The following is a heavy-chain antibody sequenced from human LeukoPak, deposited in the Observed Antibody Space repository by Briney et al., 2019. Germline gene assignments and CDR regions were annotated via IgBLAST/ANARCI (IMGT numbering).Heavy chain of an antibody. CDR2: IIPIFGTA. CDR3: ARVSGSSGYYYLDWFDP. Sequence: GASVKVSCKASGGTFSSYAISWVRQAPGQGLEWMGGIIPIFGTANYAQKFQGRVTITADESTSTAYMELSRLRSDDTAVYYCARVSGSSGYYYLDWFDPWGQGTLVTVSS. V-gene: IGHV1-69*13. CDR1: GGTFSSYA. J-gene: IGHJ5*02. D-gene: IGHD3-22*01.